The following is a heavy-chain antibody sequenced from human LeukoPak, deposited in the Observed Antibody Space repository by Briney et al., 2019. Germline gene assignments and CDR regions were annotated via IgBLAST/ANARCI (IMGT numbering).Heavy chain of an antibody. CDR2: IYNGEST. D-gene: IGHD6-19*01. CDR3: ARFHSGPSGWYVFWYFDL. Sequence: PETLSLTCTVSGGSISGYYGSWLRQPPGKGLEWIGRIYNGESTKYNSSLESRVTMSVDPSKNQFSLKLKSVTAADTAVYYCARFHSGPSGWYVFWYFDLWGRGTLVTVSS. J-gene: IGHJ2*01. CDR1: GGSISGYY. V-gene: IGHV4-4*09.